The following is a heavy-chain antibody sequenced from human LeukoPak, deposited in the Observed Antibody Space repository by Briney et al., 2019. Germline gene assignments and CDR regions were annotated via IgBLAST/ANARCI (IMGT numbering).Heavy chain of an antibody. V-gene: IGHV3-23*01. J-gene: IGHJ5*02. CDR1: GFTFSSYA. CDR3: AKPPPTHRFAGVAVAGRGNRNWFDP. Sequence: GGSLRLSCAASGFTFSSYAMSWVRQAPGKGLEWVSAISGSGGSTYYADSVKGRFTISRDNSKNTLYLQMNSLRAEDTAVYYCAKPPPTHRFAGVAVAGRGNRNWFDPWGQGTLVTVSS. D-gene: IGHD6-19*01. CDR2: ISGSGGST.